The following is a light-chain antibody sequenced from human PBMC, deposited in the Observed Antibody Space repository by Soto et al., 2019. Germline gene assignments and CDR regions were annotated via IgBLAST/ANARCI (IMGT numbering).Light chain of an antibody. CDR3: QQYGSTPPVT. J-gene: IGKJ4*01. Sequence: EIVLTQSPGTLSLSPGERATLSCRSSQSVSSDYLSWYQQKPGQPPRLLIYGASYRATGIPDRFSGGGSGTDFTLTISRLEAADFAVYSCQQYGSTPPVTFGGGTKVEIK. CDR1: QSVSSDY. V-gene: IGKV3-20*01. CDR2: GAS.